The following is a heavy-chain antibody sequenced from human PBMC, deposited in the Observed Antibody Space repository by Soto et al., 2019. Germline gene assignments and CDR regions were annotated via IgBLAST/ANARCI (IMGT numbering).Heavy chain of an antibody. CDR2: IVVGSGNT. CDR1: GFTFTNSA. V-gene: IGHV1-58*02. CDR3: ARVPCRVATRYYYYGMDV. D-gene: IGHD5-12*01. Sequence: SVKVSCKASGFTFTNSAMQWVRQARGQRLEWIGWIVVGSGNTNYAQKFQERVTITRDMSTSTAYMELSSLRSEDTAMYYCARVPCRVATRYYYYGMDVWGQGTTVTVSS. J-gene: IGHJ6*01.